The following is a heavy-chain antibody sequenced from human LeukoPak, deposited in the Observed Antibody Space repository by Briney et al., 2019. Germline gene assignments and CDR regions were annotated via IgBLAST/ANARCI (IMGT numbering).Heavy chain of an antibody. J-gene: IGHJ4*02. CDR2: INTNTGNP. CDR3: ARGAIGAHHHFDY. Sequence: ASVKVSCKASGYTFNTYGLNWVRQAPGQGLEWMGWINTNTGNPTYLQRFTGRFVFSLDTSVSTSYLPISSLKAEDTAVYYCARGAIGAHHHFDYWGQGTLVTVSS. CDR1: GYTFNTYG. D-gene: IGHD3-10*01. V-gene: IGHV7-4-1*02.